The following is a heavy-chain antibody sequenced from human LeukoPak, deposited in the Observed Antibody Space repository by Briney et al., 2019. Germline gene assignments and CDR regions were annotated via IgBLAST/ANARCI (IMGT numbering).Heavy chain of an antibody. J-gene: IGHJ6*03. D-gene: IGHD3-3*01. CDR3: AKDKSYYDFWSGYNMDV. V-gene: IGHV3-23*01. CDR2: ISGSGGST. CDR1: GFTFSSYA. Sequence: GSLRLSCAASGFTFSSYAMSWVRQAPGKGLEWVSAISGSGGSTYYADSVKGRFTISRDNSKNTLYLQMNSLRAEDTAVYYCAKDKSYYDFWSGYNMDVWGKGTTVTVSS.